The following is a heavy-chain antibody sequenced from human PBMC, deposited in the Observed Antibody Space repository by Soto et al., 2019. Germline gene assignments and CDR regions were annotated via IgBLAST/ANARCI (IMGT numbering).Heavy chain of an antibody. CDR2: ISGSGGST. CDR3: AKPPWELLYYFDY. J-gene: IGHJ4*02. V-gene: IGHV3-23*01. D-gene: IGHD1-26*01. Sequence: TGGSLRLSCAASGFTFSSYAMSWVRQAPGKGLEWVSAISGSGGSTYYADSVKGRFTISRDNSKNTLYLQMNSLRAEDTAVYYCAKPPWELLYYFDYWGQGTLVTVSS. CDR1: GFTFSSYA.